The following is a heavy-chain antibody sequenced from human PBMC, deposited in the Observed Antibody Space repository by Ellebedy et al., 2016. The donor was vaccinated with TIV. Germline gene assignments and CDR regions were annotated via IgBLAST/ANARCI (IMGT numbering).Heavy chain of an antibody. J-gene: IGHJ4*02. Sequence: GESLKISCAASGFTFSSYSMNWVRQAPGKGLEWVSSISSSSSYIYYADSVKGRFTISRDNAKNSLYLQMNSLRAEDTAVYYCAKAETTRVTENHFDYWGQGTLVTVSS. V-gene: IGHV3-21*04. CDR2: ISSSSSYI. CDR1: GFTFSSYS. D-gene: IGHD4-11*01. CDR3: AKAETTRVTENHFDY.